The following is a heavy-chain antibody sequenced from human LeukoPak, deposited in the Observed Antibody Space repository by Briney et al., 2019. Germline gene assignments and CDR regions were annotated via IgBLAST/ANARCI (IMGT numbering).Heavy chain of an antibody. J-gene: IGHJ4*02. CDR1: GGSISSSSYY. CDR2: LYYGGST. Sequence: SETLSLTCTVSGGSISSSSYYWGWIRQPPGKGLEWIGSLYYGGSTYYNPSLKSRVTMSVDTSKNQFSLKLSSVTAADTAVYYCARNYDGAFDYWGQGTLVTVSS. D-gene: IGHD4-23*01. CDR3: ARNYDGAFDY. V-gene: IGHV4-39*01.